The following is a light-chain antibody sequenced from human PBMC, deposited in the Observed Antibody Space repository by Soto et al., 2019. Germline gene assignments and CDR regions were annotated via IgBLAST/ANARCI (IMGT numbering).Light chain of an antibody. V-gene: IGKV3-20*01. J-gene: IGKJ2*01. CDR3: QQYGRSPYT. CDR1: QSVSSSY. CDR2: GAS. Sequence: EIVLTQSPGTLSLSPGERATLTCRASQSVSSSYLAWYQQKPGQAPRLLIYGASSRATGIPDRFSGSGSGTDFTLTISRLEPEDLAVYYCQQYGRSPYTFGQGTKLEIK.